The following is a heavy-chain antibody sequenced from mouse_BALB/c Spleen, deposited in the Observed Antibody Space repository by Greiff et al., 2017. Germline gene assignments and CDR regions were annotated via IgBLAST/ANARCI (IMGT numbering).Heavy chain of an antibody. D-gene: IGHD2-1*01. J-gene: IGHJ4*01. CDR1: GFTFTDFY. Sequence: EVLLVESGRGLVQPGGSLRLSCATSGFTFTDFYMEWVRQPPGKRLEWIAASRNKANDYTTEYSASVKGRFIVSRDTSQSILYLQMNALRAEDTAIYYCAGDRGKRAMDYWGQGTSVTVSS. CDR2: SRNKANDYTT. CDR3: AGDRGKRAMDY. V-gene: IGHV7-1*02.